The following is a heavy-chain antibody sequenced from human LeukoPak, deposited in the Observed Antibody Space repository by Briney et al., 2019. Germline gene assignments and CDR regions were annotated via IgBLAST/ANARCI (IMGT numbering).Heavy chain of an antibody. J-gene: IGHJ4*02. Sequence: PSETLSLTCAIHGGSFSSYYWSWIRQPPGKGLECNGQINHGESTSDNPSLKSRVTISVDKSKNQFSLKLSSVTAADTAVYYCARDLSSGSPDYWGQGTLVTVSS. CDR3: ARDLSSGSPDY. D-gene: IGHD1-26*01. CDR2: INHGEST. CDR1: GGSFSSYY. V-gene: IGHV4-34*01.